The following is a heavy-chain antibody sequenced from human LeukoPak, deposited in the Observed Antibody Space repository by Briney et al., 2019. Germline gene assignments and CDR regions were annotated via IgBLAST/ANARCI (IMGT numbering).Heavy chain of an antibody. CDR2: INHSGST. D-gene: IGHD1-26*01. J-gene: IGHJ4*02. CDR3: ARVWELXXXDY. CDR1: GGSFSGYY. V-gene: IGHV4-34*01. Sequence: PXETLSLXCAVYGGSFSGYYWSWIRQPPGKGLEWIGEINHSGSTNYNPSLKSRVTISVDTSKNQFALKLSSVTAADTAVYYCARVWELXXXDYWGQGXLVTVSS.